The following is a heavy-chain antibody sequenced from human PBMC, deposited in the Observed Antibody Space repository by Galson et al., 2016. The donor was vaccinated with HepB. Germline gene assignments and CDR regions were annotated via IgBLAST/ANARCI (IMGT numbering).Heavy chain of an antibody. CDR3: AREFGS. Sequence: TLSLTCTVSGDSIISDSYHYCSWIRQPVGKGLEWGGLIYTTGSTHYNPSLKSRVTISFDKSKNQLSLELRSVTAAETAIYYCAREFGSWGQGTLVTVPS. D-gene: IGHD3-16*01. J-gene: IGHJ5*02. CDR1: GDSIISDSYHY. CDR2: IYTTGST. V-gene: IGHV4-61*02.